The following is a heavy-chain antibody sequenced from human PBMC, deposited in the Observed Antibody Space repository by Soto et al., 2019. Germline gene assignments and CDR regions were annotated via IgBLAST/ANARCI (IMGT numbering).Heavy chain of an antibody. CDR2: IYHSANT. Sequence: SETLXLTCAVSGGSISSCFYSWGWIRQPPGKGLEWIGYIYHSANTYYNPSLKSRVTISVDRSKNQFSLKLSSVTAADTAVYYCAGHCISSSCYQDYWGQGTLVTVSS. CDR1: GGSISSCFYS. J-gene: IGHJ4*02. D-gene: IGHD2-2*01. CDR3: AGHCISSSCYQDY. V-gene: IGHV4-30-2*01.